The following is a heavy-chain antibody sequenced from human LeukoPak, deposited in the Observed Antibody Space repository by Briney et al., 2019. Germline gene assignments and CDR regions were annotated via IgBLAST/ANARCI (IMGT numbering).Heavy chain of an antibody. CDR3: TRVNIQWELQAYYFDY. Sequence: GGSLRLSCTASGFTFGDYAMSWVRQAPGKGLEWVGFIRSKAYGGTTEYAASVKGRFTISRDDSKSIAYLKMNSLKTEDTAVYYCTRVNIQWELQAYYFDYWGQGTLVTVSS. V-gene: IGHV3-49*04. D-gene: IGHD1-26*01. CDR1: GFTFGDYA. CDR2: IRSKAYGGTT. J-gene: IGHJ4*02.